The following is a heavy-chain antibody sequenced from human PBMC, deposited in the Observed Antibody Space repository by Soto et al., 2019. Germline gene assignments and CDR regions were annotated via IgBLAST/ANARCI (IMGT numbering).Heavy chain of an antibody. CDR3: ARRRGYSYYGMDV. D-gene: IGHD5-18*01. J-gene: IGHJ6*02. CDR1: GGSFSGYY. CDR2: INHSGST. V-gene: IGHV4-34*01. Sequence: PSETLSLTCAVYGGSFSGYYWSWIRQPPGKGLEWIGEINHSGSTNYNPSLKSRVTISVDTSKNQFSLKLSSVTAADTAVYYCARRRGYSYYGMDVWGQGTTVTVS.